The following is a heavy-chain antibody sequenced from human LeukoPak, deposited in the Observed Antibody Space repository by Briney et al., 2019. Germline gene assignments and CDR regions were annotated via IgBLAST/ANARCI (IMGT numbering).Heavy chain of an antibody. J-gene: IGHJ4*02. CDR3: TRERDLSLYYFAY. V-gene: IGHV3-30*19. CDR2: VSHDGNNK. CDR1: GFTFSNYG. Sequence: GGSLRLSCAASGFTFSNYGMYWVRQAPGKGLEWVAVVSHDGNNKYYANSVKGRFTISRDNSKNTLYLQMNSLRAEDTAVYYCTRERDLSLYYFAYWGQGTLVTVSS.